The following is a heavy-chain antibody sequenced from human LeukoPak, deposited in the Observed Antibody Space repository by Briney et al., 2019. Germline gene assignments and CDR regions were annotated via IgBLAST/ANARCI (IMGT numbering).Heavy chain of an antibody. CDR1: GYTFTGYY. CDR3: ARDVRLGYCSSTSCDTGGYYMDV. CDR2: INPNSGGT. Sequence: ASVKVSCKASGYTFTGYYMHWVRQAPGQGLEWMGWINPNSGGTNYAQKFQGRVTMTRDTSISTAYMELSRLRSDDTAVHYCARDVRLGYCSSTSCDTGGYYMDVWGKGTTVTVSS. J-gene: IGHJ6*03. D-gene: IGHD2-2*02. V-gene: IGHV1-2*02.